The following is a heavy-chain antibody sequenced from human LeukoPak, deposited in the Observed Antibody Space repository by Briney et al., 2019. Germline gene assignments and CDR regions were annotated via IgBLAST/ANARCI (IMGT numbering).Heavy chain of an antibody. Sequence: SVKVSCKASGGTFSSYAISWVRQAPGQGLEWMGGIIPIFGTANYAQKFQGRVTITTDESTSTAYMELSSLRSEDTAVYYCARPYSGYLNWFDPWGQGTLVTVSS. CDR2: IIPIFGTA. V-gene: IGHV1-69*05. J-gene: IGHJ5*02. CDR3: ARPYSGYLNWFDP. D-gene: IGHD5-12*01. CDR1: GGTFSSYA.